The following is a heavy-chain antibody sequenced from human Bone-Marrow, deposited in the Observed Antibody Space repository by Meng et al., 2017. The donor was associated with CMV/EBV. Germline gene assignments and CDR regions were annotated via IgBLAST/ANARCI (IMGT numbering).Heavy chain of an antibody. CDR2: IYSGGST. V-gene: IGHV3-66*01. CDR1: GFTVSNNY. Sequence: GESLKISCAASGFTVSNNYMNWVRQAPGKGLEWVSVIYSGGSTHYSDSVKGRFSISRDNSKNTLYLQMNSLRAEDTAVYYCASGVVPAAIPNNVYGMDVWGQGTTVTVSS. CDR3: ASGVVPAAIPNNVYGMDV. J-gene: IGHJ6*02. D-gene: IGHD2-2*02.